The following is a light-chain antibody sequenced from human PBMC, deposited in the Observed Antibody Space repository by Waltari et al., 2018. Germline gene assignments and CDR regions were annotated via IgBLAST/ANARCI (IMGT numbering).Light chain of an antibody. CDR3: NSYTSSSFVV. CDR1: TSDVGMSTR. J-gene: IGLJ2*01. CDR2: EVS. Sequence: HSALTQPPSVSGSPGHSVTIPCTGPTSDVGMSTRSAWYQQPPGTAPKLIIDEVSNRPAGVPDRFSGSKSGNTASLTISGLQAEDEADYYCNSYTSSSFVVFGGGTKLTVL. V-gene: IGLV2-18*02.